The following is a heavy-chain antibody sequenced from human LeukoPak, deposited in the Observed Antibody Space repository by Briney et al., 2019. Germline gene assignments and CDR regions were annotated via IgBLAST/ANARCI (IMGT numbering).Heavy chain of an antibody. CDR2: ISYDGSNK. D-gene: IGHD6-19*01. Sequence: GGSLRLSCAASGFTFSSYAMHWVRQAPGKGLEWVAVISYDGSNKYYADSVKGRFTISRDNSKNTLYLQMNSLRAEGTAVYYCARDRTQWLPTYAFDIWGQGTMVTVSS. J-gene: IGHJ3*02. CDR1: GFTFSSYA. V-gene: IGHV3-30-3*01. CDR3: ARDRTQWLPTYAFDI.